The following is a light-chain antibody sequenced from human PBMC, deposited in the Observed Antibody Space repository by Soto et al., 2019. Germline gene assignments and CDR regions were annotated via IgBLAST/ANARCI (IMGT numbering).Light chain of an antibody. CDR3: ATWDKLLSDGL. J-gene: IGLJ2*01. V-gene: IGLV1-51*01. CDR2: DNY. CDR1: PSNIGNNF. Sequence: QAVLTQPPSVSATPGQKVTIACSGGPSNIGNNFVSWYQRLPGTAPRVIIYDNYERPSGIPDRFSGSKSGTSATLDITGLQTWDEADYYCATWDKLLSDGLFGGGTQVTVL.